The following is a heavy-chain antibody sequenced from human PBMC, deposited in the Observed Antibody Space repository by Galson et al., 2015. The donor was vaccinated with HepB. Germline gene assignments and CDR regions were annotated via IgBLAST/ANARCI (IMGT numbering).Heavy chain of an antibody. V-gene: IGHV1-3*01. CDR3: ARLYSSGWFYDY. Sequence: SVKVSCKASGYTFTSYAMHWVRQAPGQRLEWMGWINAGNGNTKYSQKFQGRVTITRDTSASTAYMELSSLRSEDTAVYYCARLYSSGWFYDYWGQGTLVTVSS. CDR2: INAGNGNT. D-gene: IGHD6-19*01. CDR1: GYTFTSYA. J-gene: IGHJ4*02.